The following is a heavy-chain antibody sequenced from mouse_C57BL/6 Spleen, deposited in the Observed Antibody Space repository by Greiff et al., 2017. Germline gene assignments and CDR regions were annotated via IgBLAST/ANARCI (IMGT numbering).Heavy chain of an antibody. V-gene: IGHV5-4*01. CDR3: ARDHGNYAWFAY. CDR2: ISDGGSYT. D-gene: IGHD2-1*01. CDR1: GFTFSSYA. J-gene: IGHJ3*01. Sequence: EVHLVESGGGLVKPGGSLKLSCAASGFTFSSYAMSWVRQTPEKRLEWVATISDGGSYTYYPDNVKGRFTISRDNAKNNLYLQMSHLKSEDTAMYYCARDHGNYAWFAYWGQGTLVTVSA.